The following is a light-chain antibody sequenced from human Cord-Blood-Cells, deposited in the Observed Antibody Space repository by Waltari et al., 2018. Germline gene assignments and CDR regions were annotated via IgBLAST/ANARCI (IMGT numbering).Light chain of an antibody. CDR2: EVS. V-gene: IGLV2-14*01. Sequence: QSAPTQPASVSGSPGQSLTISCTGTSSDAGGYTYVSWYQQHPGKAPKLMIYEVSNRPSGVSNRFSGSKSGNTASLTISGLQAEDEADYYCSSYTSSSTLVFGTGTKVTVL. CDR3: SSYTSSSTLV. CDR1: SSDAGGYTY. J-gene: IGLJ1*01.